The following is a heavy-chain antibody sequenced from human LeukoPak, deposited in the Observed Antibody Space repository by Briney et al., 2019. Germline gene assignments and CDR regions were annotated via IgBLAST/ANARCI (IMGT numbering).Heavy chain of an antibody. CDR1: GYTFTSYG. V-gene: IGHV7-4-1*02. D-gene: IGHD6-13*01. J-gene: IGHJ5*02. CDR3: ARDLLAAALNWFDP. CDR2: INTNTGNP. Sequence: GASVKVSCKASGYTFTSYGISWVRQAPGQGLEWMGWINTNTGNPTYAQGFTGRFVFSLDTSVSTAYLQISSLKAEDTAVYYCARDLLAAALNWFDPWGQGTLVTVSS.